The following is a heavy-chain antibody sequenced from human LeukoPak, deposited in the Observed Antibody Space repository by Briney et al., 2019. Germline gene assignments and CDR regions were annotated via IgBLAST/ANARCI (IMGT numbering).Heavy chain of an antibody. J-gene: IGHJ4*02. D-gene: IGHD3-10*01. CDR1: GFTFSSYG. CDR2: INNNGGST. V-gene: IGHV3-23*01. CDR3: AKPVTVSSPFDY. Sequence: PGGSLRLSCAASGFTFSSYGMHWVRQAPGKGLEWVSTINNNGGSTSYADSVKGRFTISRDNSKNTLYLQMNSLRAEDTAVYYCAKPVTVSSPFDYWGQGTLVSVSS.